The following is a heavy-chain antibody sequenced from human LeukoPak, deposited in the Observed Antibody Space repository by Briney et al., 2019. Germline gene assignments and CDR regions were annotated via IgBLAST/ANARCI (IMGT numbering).Heavy chain of an antibody. CDR3: ARGPPNWGYDY. D-gene: IGHD7-27*01. J-gene: IGHJ4*02. CDR2: MSPNSGDT. Sequence: ASVKVSCKASGYTFTSFDFNWVRQATGQRPEWMGWMSPNSGDTGYAQKFQDRVTMTRNTSISTAYMELSSLRSDDTAVYYCARGPPNWGYDYWGPGTLVTVSS. CDR1: GYTFTSFD. V-gene: IGHV1-8*01.